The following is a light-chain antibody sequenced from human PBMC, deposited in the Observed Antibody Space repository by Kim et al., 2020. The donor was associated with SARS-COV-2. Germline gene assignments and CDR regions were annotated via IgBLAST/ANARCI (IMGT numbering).Light chain of an antibody. V-gene: IGLV1-40*01. J-gene: IGLJ2*01. CDR1: TSNLGAGYG. CDR2: DKP. CDR3: QSFDNGLSGVI. Sequence: QRVTVSCAESTSNLGAGYGVHRDQQLPAAAPKLLINDKPNRPPGVPDRFSGSQSGTSASLAITGLQADDEADYYCQSFDNGLSGVIFGGGTQLTVL.